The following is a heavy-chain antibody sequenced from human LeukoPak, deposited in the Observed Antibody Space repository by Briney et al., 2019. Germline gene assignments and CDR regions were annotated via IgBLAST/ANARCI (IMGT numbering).Heavy chain of an antibody. J-gene: IGHJ6*02. CDR2: ISYDGSNK. CDR1: AFTFSSYA. V-gene: IGHV3-30-3*01. Sequence: GRSLRLSWAASAFTFSSYAMHWVRQAPGKGLEWVAVISYDGSNKYYADSVKGRFTISRDNSKNTLYLQMNSLRAEDTAVYYCARALRPSTVTNPPYYYYGMDVWGQGTTVTVSS. CDR3: ARALRPSTVTNPPYYYYGMDV. D-gene: IGHD4-17*01.